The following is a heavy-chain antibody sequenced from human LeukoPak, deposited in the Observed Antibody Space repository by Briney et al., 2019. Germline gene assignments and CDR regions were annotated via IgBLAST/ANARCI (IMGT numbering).Heavy chain of an antibody. D-gene: IGHD5-12*01. V-gene: IGHV4-34*01. Sequence: PSETLSLTCAVYGGSFSGYYWSWIRQPPGKGLEWIGEINHSGSTNYNPPLKSRVTISVDTSKNQFSLKLSSVTAADTAVYYCAREGIVATNFDYWGQGTLVTVSS. CDR1: GGSFSGYY. CDR3: AREGIVATNFDY. CDR2: INHSGST. J-gene: IGHJ4*02.